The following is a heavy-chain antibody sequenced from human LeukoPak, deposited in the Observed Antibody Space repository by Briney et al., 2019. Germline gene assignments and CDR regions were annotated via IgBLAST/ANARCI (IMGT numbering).Heavy chain of an antibody. J-gene: IGHJ4*02. D-gene: IGHD2-2*01. CDR1: GYTSTGYY. CDR3: ARSQGIVVVPAAMDLDY. CDR2: INPNSGGT. Sequence: ASVKVSCKASGYTSTGYYMHWVRQAPGQGLEWMGWINPNSGGTNYAQKFQGRVTMTRDTSISTAYMELSRLRSDDTAVYYCARSQGIVVVPAAMDLDYWGQGTLVTVSS. V-gene: IGHV1-2*02.